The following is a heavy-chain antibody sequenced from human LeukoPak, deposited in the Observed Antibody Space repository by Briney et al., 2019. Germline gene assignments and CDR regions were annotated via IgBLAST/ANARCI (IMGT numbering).Heavy chain of an antibody. CDR2: IKQDGSEK. CDR1: GFTFSSHW. D-gene: IGHD5-18*01. CDR3: ARDSPERGYSYGPLDNYFDY. V-gene: IGHV3-7*01. J-gene: IGHJ4*02. Sequence: GGSLRLPCAASGFTFSSHWMTWVRQAPGKGLEWVANIKQDGSEKYYVDSVKGRFTISRDNAKNSLYLQMNSLRAEDTAVYYCARDSPERGYSYGPLDNYFDYWGQGTLVTVSS.